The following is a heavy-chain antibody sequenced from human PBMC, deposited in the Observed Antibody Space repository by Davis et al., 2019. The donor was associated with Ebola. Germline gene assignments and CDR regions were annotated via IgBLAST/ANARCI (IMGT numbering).Heavy chain of an antibody. J-gene: IGHJ3*01. D-gene: IGHD2-2*01. CDR2: IAYTGNT. V-gene: IGHV4-59*01. CDR3: ARGGLVPAALYL. Sequence: PSETLSLTRTVSGASMTSYYWSWIRQPPGKGLEWIGYIAYTGNTIYNPTLKSRVTISGDTSKKQFSLRLNSVTAADTAIYYCARGGLVPAALYLWGQGTMVTVSS. CDR1: GASMTSYY.